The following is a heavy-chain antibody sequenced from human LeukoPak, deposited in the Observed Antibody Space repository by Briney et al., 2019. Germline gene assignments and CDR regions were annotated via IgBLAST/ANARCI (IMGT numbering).Heavy chain of an antibody. J-gene: IGHJ4*02. CDR2: IYYSGAT. D-gene: IGHD1-26*01. V-gene: IGHV4-59*08. Sequence: PSETLSLTCTVSGGSMSSYYWSWIRQPPGKGLEWIAYIYYSGATNYSPSLKSRVTISVDRSKNQFSLKLNSVTAADTAVYYCARHGAWAPFDYWGQGPWSPSPQ. CDR1: GGSMSSYY. CDR3: ARHGAWAPFDY.